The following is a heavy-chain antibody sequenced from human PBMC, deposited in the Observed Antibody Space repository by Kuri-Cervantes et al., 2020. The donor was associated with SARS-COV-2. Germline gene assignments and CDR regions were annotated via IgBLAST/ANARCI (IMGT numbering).Heavy chain of an antibody. V-gene: IGHV4-38-2*01. J-gene: IGHJ3*02. CDR3: ARSSGVVTGDAFDI. CDR2: IYHSGSP. Sequence: SETLSLTCAVSGYSISSGYYWGWIRQPPGKGLEWIGSIYHSGSPYYNPSLKSRVTISVDTSKNQFSLKLSSVTAADTAVYYCARSSGVVTGDAFDIWGQGTMVTVSS. CDR1: GYSISSGYY. D-gene: IGHD3-3*01.